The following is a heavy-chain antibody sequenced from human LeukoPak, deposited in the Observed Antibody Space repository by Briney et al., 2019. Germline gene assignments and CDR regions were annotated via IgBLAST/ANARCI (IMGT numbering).Heavy chain of an antibody. J-gene: IGHJ6*02. Sequence: GASVKVSCKASGYTFTSYDINWVRQATGQGLEWMGWISAYNGNTNYAQKLQGRVTMTTDTSTSTAYMELRSLRSDDTAVYYCARDWLAEGLLWFGEFPTYYYGMDVWGQGTTVTVSS. D-gene: IGHD3-10*01. V-gene: IGHV1-18*01. CDR1: GYTFTSYD. CDR3: ARDWLAEGLLWFGEFPTYYYGMDV. CDR2: ISAYNGNT.